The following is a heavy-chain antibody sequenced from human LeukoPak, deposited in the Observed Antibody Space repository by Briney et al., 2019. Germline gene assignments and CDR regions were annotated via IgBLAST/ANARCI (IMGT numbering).Heavy chain of an antibody. CDR1: GFTFRTYD. J-gene: IGHJ5*02. CDR2: ITYDGNNK. V-gene: IGHV3-30*03. CDR3: ARAFLHYCSGCSCYQSIWFDP. Sequence: YPGRPLRLSCTASGFTFRTYDIHWLRQAPGKGLEGVAVITYDGNNKHYADSVKGRFAISRDNSKNTLYLQMNSLRAEDTAVYYCARAFLHYCSGCSCYQSIWFDPWGQGTLVTVSS. D-gene: IGHD2-15*01.